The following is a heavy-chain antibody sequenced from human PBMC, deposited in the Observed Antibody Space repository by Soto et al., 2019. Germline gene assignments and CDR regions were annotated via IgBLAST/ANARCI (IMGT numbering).Heavy chain of an antibody. CDR3: ARGSGDYDFWSGSPLVWGY. CDR1: GDTFSSYA. Sequence: GASVKVSCKASGDTFSSYAISWVRQAPGQGLEWMGWMNPNSGNTGYAQKFQGRVTMTRNTSISTAYMELSSLRSEDTAVYYCARGSGDYDFWSGSPLVWGYWGQGTLVTVSS. CDR2: MNPNSGNT. D-gene: IGHD3-3*01. J-gene: IGHJ4*02. V-gene: IGHV1-8*02.